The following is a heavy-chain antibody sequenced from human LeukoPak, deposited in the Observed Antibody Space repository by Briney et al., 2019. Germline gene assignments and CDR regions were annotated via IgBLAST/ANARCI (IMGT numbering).Heavy chain of an antibody. CDR1: GFTFSNYA. D-gene: IGHD2-21*02. CDR3: AKELSLYCGGDCYRNEFYFDY. Sequence: QPGGSLRLSCAASGFTFSNYAMSWVRQAPGKGLEWVSAISGSGGSTYYADSVKGRFTISRDKSKNTLYLQMNSLRAEDTAVYYCAKELSLYCGGDCYRNEFYFDYWGQGTLVTVSS. J-gene: IGHJ4*02. V-gene: IGHV3-23*01. CDR2: ISGSGGST.